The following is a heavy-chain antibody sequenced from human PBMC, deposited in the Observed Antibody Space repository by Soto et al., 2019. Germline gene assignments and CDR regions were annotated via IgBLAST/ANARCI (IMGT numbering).Heavy chain of an antibody. CDR2: ISYDGSNK. CDR1: GFTFSSYG. D-gene: IGHD3-10*01. V-gene: IGHV3-30*18. CDR3: AKDRKRYYYGSGNYMDV. Sequence: GGSLRLSCAASGFTFSSYGMHWVRQAPGKGLEWVAVISYDGSNKYYADSVKGRFTISRDNSKNTLYLQMNSLRAEDTAVYYCAKDRKRYYYGSGNYMDVWGKGTTVTVSS. J-gene: IGHJ6*03.